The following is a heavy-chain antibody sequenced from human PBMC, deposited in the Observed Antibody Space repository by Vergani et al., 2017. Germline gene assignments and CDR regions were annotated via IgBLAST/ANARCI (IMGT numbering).Heavy chain of an antibody. CDR3: ARDRETWNYGYYFDY. Sequence: QVQLVETGGGVVQPGGSLRLYCATSGFSFNTYGAHWVRQAPGKGLEWVAFIGYDGRIKYNVDSVKGRFTISRDTSKKTLSLQMRSLRAEDTAVYYCARDRETWNYGYYFDYWGQGTLVTVSS. CDR2: IGYDGRIK. D-gene: IGHD1-7*01. J-gene: IGHJ4*02. V-gene: IGHV3-30*02. CDR1: GFSFNTYG.